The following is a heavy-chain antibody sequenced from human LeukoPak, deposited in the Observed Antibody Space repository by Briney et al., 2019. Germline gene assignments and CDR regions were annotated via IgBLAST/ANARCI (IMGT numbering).Heavy chain of an antibody. J-gene: IGHJ4*02. CDR2: IVVASGNT. CDR3: AAEVGARREFDY. D-gene: IGHD1-26*01. V-gene: IGHV1-58*01. CDR1: GFTFTSSA. Sequence: GTSVKVSCKASGFTFTSSAVQWVRQARGQRLEWIGWIVVASGNTNYAQKFQERVTITRDMSTSTAYMELSSLRSEDTAVYYCAAEVGARREFDYWGQGTLVTVSS.